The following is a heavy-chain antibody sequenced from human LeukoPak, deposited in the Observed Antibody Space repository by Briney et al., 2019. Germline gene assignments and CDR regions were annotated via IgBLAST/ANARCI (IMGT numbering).Heavy chain of an antibody. Sequence: GGSLRLSCAASGFTFSSYFMSWVRQVPGKGLEWVAAISGGGDGTHYPDSVKGRFTISRDNSKNTLYLQMNSLRAEDTAVYYCAKDRRYSSSWYAEYFQHWGQGTLVTVSS. D-gene: IGHD6-13*01. CDR1: GFTFSSYF. J-gene: IGHJ1*01. CDR3: AKDRRYSSSWYAEYFQH. CDR2: ISGGGDGT. V-gene: IGHV3-23*01.